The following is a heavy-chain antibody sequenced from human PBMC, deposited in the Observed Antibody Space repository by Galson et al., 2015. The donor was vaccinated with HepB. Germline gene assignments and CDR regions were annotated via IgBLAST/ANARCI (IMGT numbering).Heavy chain of an antibody. CDR1: GFTFSIYA. D-gene: IGHD3-10*01. Sequence: SLRLSCAASGFTFSIYAIHWVRQAPGKGLEWVALIPSDGSNKYYADSVRGRFTISRDNSKNTLYLQVNSLRAEDTAVYYCARGLRHYYGSGSYYKPFDYWGQGTLVTVSS. CDR3: ARGLRHYYGSGSYYKPFDY. J-gene: IGHJ4*02. V-gene: IGHV3-30*04. CDR2: IPSDGSNK.